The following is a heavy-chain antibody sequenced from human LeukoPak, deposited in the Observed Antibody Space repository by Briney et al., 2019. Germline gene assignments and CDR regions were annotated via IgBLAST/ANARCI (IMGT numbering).Heavy chain of an antibody. Sequence: INWVXQATGQGLEWMGWMNTNSGNTGHAQKFQGRVTMTRDTSTNTAYMELSSLRSEDTAVYYCAKDRANWAIDDSGQGTQVTVSS. V-gene: IGHV1-8*01. CDR3: AKDRANWAIDD. D-gene: IGHD3-16*01. J-gene: IGHJ4*02. CDR2: MNTNSGNT.